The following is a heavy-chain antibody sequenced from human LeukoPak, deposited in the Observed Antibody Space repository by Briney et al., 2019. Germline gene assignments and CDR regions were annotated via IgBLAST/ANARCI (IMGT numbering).Heavy chain of an antibody. CDR3: ARDGEMATMAPAFLFGGGGLD. V-gene: IGHV1-2*02. CDR2: INPNSGGT. J-gene: IGHJ4*02. CDR1: GYTFTGYY. Sequence: ASVKVSCNASGYTFTGYYMHWVRQAPGQGLEWMGWINPNSGGTNYAQKFQGRVTMTRDTSISTAYMELSRLRSDDTAVYYCARDGEMATMAPAFLFGGGGLDWGQGTLVTVSS. D-gene: IGHD5-24*01.